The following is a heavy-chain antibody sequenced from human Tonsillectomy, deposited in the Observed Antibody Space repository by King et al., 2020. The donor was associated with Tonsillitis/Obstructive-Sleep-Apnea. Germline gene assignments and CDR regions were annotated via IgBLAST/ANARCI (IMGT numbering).Heavy chain of an antibody. D-gene: IGHD4-11*01. Sequence: VQLVESGAEVKKPGASVKVSCKASAYTFTSYGVSWVRQAPGQGLEWMGWISAYNANTNYAQKLQGRVTMTADTSTSTAYMELRSLRSDDTAVYYCARSMTTVTTTNSYYYSYMDVWGKGTTVTVSS. CDR1: AYTFTSYG. V-gene: IGHV1-18*01. CDR2: ISAYNANT. J-gene: IGHJ6*03. CDR3: ARSMTTVTTTNSYYYSYMDV.